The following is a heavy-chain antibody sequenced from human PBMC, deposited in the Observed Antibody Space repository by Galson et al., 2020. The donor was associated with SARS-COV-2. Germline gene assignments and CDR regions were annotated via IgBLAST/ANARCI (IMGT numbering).Heavy chain of an antibody. CDR3: AKLDGYTGWHSDY. CDR2: INKNGRDT. V-gene: IGHV3-23*01. D-gene: IGHD5-12*01. CDR1: GFTFSDYA. J-gene: IGHJ4*02. Sequence: GGSLRLSCAASGFTFSDYAMNWVRQAPGKGLEWVSTINKNGRDTFYADSVRGRFTISRGNSRNTLYLQMNSLRVEDTAVYYCAKLDGYTGWHSDYWGQGTLVTVSS.